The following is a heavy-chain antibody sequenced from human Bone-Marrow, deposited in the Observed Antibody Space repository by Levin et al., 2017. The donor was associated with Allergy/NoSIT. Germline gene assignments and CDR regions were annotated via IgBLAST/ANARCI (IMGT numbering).Heavy chain of an antibody. V-gene: IGHV3-23*01. J-gene: IGHJ4*02. D-gene: IGHD6-13*01. Sequence: GGSLRLSCVASGFTFSTYVMSWVRQAPGKGLEWVSGISGSGGGTNYADSVKGRFTISRDNSKNTVYLQMNSLRAEDTAVYYCAKLVGSSSHDYWGQGTLVTVSS. CDR2: ISGSGGGT. CDR1: GFTFSTYV. CDR3: AKLVGSSSHDY.